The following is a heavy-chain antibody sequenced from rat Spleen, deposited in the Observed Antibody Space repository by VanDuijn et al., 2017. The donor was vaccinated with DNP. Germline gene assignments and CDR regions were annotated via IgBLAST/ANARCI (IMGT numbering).Heavy chain of an antibody. V-gene: IGHV5S13*01. J-gene: IGHJ2*01. CDR3: ARHRAIAAIWDY. Sequence: EVHLVESGGGLVQPGRSLKLSCAASGFTFSDYNMAWVRQAPTKGLEWVASITTGGGHTYYRDSVKGRFTISRDNAKNTQYLQMDSLRSEDTATYYCARHRAIAAIWDYWGQGVMVTVSS. D-gene: IGHD1-2*01. CDR1: GFTFSDYN. CDR2: ITTGGGHT.